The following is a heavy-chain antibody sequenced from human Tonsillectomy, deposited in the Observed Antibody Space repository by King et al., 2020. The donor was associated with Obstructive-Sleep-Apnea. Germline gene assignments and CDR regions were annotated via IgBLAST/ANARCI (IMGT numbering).Heavy chain of an antibody. D-gene: IGHD5-18*01. Sequence: VQLVESGGGVVQPGRSLRLSCAASGFTFSSYAMHWVRQAPGKGLEWVAVISYDGSNKYYADSVKCRFTISRDNSKNKLYLYMNSLRAEDTAVYYCAREKGYSLDYWGQGTLVTVSS. CDR2: ISYDGSNK. V-gene: IGHV3-30*04. CDR3: AREKGYSLDY. J-gene: IGHJ4*02. CDR1: GFTFSSYA.